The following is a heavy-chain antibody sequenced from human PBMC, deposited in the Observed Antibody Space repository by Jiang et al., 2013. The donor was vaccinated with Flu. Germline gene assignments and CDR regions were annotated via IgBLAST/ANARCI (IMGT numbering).Heavy chain of an antibody. Sequence: LESGGGLIQPGGSLRLSCAASGFTVSRNYMSWVRQAPGKGLEWVSVIYSDGSTYYGDSVEGRFTISRDNSENTLFLQMNSLRGDDTAVYYCARALTWGKYGSNLYYFDSWGQGTLVTVSA. J-gene: IGHJ4*02. D-gene: IGHD7-27*01. CDR1: GFTVSRNY. V-gene: IGHV3-53*01. CDR2: IYSDGST. CDR3: ARALTWGKYGSNLYYFDS.